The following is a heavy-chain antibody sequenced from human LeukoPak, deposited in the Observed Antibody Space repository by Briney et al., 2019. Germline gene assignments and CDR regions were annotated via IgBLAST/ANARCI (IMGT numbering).Heavy chain of an antibody. Sequence: GGSLRLSCAASGFTVSSNYMSWVRQAPGKGLEWVSVIYSGGSTYYADSVKGRFTISRDNSKHTLYLQMNSLRAEDTAVYYCARAAGGYSYGYWFDPWGQGTLVTVSS. CDR1: GFTVSSNY. D-gene: IGHD5-18*01. CDR3: ARAAGGYSYGYWFDP. V-gene: IGHV3-53*01. CDR2: IYSGGST. J-gene: IGHJ5*02.